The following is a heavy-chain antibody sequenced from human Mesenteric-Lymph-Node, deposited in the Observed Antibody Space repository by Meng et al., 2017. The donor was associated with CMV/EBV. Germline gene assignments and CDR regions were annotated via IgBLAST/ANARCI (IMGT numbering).Heavy chain of an antibody. CDR1: GFTFSSYS. CDR2: ISSSSSYI. D-gene: IGHD2-2*01. CDR3: ARVPPSIQLLSYYYYYGMDV. Sequence: GSLRLSCAASGFTFSSYSMNWVRQAPGKGLEWVSSISSSSSYIYYADSVKGRFTISRDNAKNSLYLQMNSLRAEDTAVYYCARVPPSIQLLSYYYYYGMDVWGQGTTVTVSS. V-gene: IGHV3-21*01. J-gene: IGHJ6*02.